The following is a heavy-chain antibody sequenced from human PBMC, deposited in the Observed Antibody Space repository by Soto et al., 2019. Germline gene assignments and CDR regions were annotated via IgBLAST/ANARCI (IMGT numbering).Heavy chain of an antibody. Sequence: SETLSLTCTVSGGSMSNGYYYWSWVRQNPGKGLEWIGHIYHSGRAYYNPSLKSRVGILVDTSKNQFSLNLNSVTAADTAVYYCARWVEVSLDYFDSWGQGTPVTVSS. CDR3: ARWVEVSLDYFDS. V-gene: IGHV4-31*03. CDR2: IYHSGRA. D-gene: IGHD1-20*01. CDR1: GGSMSNGYYY. J-gene: IGHJ4*02.